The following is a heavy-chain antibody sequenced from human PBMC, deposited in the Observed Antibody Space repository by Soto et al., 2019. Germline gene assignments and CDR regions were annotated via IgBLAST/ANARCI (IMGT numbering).Heavy chain of an antibody. CDR2: IIPIFGTA. J-gene: IGHJ4*02. CDR3: AREVKMVITSTFDY. V-gene: IGHV1-69*13. D-gene: IGHD3-22*01. CDR1: GGTFSSYA. Sequence: GASVKVSCKASGGTFSSYAISWVRQAPGQGLEWMGGIIPIFGTANYAQKFQGRVTITADESTSTAYMELSSLRSEDTAVYYCAREVKMVITSTFDYWGQGTLVTVSS.